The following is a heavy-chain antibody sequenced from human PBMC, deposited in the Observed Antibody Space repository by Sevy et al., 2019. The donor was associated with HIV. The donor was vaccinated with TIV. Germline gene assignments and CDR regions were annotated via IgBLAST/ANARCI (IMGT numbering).Heavy chain of an antibody. V-gene: IGHV3-15*01. J-gene: IGHJ4*02. D-gene: IGHD3-3*01. CDR2: IKRKTDGGTT. Sequence: GGSLRLSCAASGFTFSNAWMSWVRQAPGKGLEWVGRIKRKTDGGTTDYAAPVKGRFTISRDDSKNTQYLQMNSLKTEDTAVYYCTTDTYYDFWSGYYIGGGCGQGTLVTVSS. CDR3: TTDTYYDFWSGYYIGGG. CDR1: GFTFSNAW.